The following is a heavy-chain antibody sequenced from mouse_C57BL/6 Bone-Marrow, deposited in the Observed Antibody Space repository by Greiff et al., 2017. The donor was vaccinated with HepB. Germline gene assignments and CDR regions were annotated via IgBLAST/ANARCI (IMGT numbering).Heavy chain of an antibody. CDR2: IDPETGGT. CDR1: GYTFTDYE. J-gene: IGHJ3*01. Sequence: QVQLQQPGAELVRPGASVTLSCKASGYTFTDYEMHWVKQTPVHGLEWIGAIDPETGGTAYNQKFKGKAILTADKSSSTAYMELRSLTSEDSAVYYCTRDYYARRRFAYWGQGTLVTVSA. CDR3: TRDYYARRRFAY. D-gene: IGHD1-1*01. V-gene: IGHV1-15*01.